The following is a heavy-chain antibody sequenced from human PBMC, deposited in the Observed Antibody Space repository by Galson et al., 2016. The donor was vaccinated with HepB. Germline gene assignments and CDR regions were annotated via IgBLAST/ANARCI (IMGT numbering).Heavy chain of an antibody. Sequence: PALVKPTQNLTLTCTFSGFSLSTPGVRVGWIRQPPGKALEWLTLIYSDDDVRYSPSMKTRLTVTKDTSKNRVVLSMTNMDLVDTATYYCAHRLFDISGYYYGRYDSWGPGVFVTVSS. CDR2: IYSDDDV. J-gene: IGHJ4*02. D-gene: IGHD3-22*01. V-gene: IGHV2-5*02. CDR3: AHRLFDISGYYYGRYDS. CDR1: GFSLSTPGVR.